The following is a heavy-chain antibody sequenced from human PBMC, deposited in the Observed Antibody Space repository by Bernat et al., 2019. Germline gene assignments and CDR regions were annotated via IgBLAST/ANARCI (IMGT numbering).Heavy chain of an antibody. CDR1: GFSLSTTGVG. D-gene: IGHD2-15*01. CDR3: AHRRPGYNSGWNEGDFDH. CDR2: IYWDDDK. Sequence: QITLKESGPTLVKPTQTLTLTCTFSGFSLSTTGVGVGWIRQPPGQALEWLALIYWDDDKRYSPSLGSRLTITKDASKNQVVLTMSNMDPVDTATYYCAHRRPGYNSGWNEGDFDHWGQGILVSVSS. V-gene: IGHV2-5*02. J-gene: IGHJ4*02.